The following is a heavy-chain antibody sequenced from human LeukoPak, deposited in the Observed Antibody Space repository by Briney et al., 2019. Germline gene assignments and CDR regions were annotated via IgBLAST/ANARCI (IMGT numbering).Heavy chain of an antibody. CDR1: GFTFSNDG. J-gene: IGHJ4*02. V-gene: IGHV3-30*03. D-gene: IGHD3-22*01. CDR2: ISYDGSDK. Sequence: GGSLRLSCAAFGFTFSNDGMHWVRQAPGRGLEWVALISYDGSDKHYADSVKGRFTVSRDNSKNTLYLQMNSLSRDDTAVYYCVGVGGYDSSGFLDYWGQGTLVTVSS. CDR3: VGVGGYDSSGFLDY.